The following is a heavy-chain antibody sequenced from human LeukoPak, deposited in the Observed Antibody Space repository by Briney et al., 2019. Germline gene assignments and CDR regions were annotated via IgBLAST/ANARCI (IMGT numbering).Heavy chain of an antibody. J-gene: IGHJ2*01. CDR2: ISYDGINK. CDR3: ARTTESYFDL. V-gene: IGHV3-30*04. CDR1: GFTFSNYA. D-gene: IGHD1-1*01. Sequence: GGSLRLSCAASGFTFSNYALYWVRQAPGKGLQWVALISYDGINKYYSDSVKGRFTISRDNSRNTLYVQMNSLRAEDTAVYYCARTTESYFDLWGRGTLVTVSS.